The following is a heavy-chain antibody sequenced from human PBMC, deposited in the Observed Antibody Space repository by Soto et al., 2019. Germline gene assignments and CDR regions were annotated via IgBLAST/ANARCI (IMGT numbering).Heavy chain of an antibody. J-gene: IGHJ4*02. D-gene: IGHD5-18*01. CDR1: GYFFTGYY. V-gene: IGHV1-2*02. CDR3: ATRYSYVHL. Sequence: GXSVKVSCKSSGYFFTGYYIHWVRQAPGQGLEWMGWINPNSGDTNYAQKFQGRVTVTRDTSFSTAYMELSSLRSDDTAVYYSATRYSYVHLWGQGTLVTVSS. CDR2: INPNSGDT.